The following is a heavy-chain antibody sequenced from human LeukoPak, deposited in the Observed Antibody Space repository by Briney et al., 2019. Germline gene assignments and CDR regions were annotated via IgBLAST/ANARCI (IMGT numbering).Heavy chain of an antibody. Sequence: GASVKVSCKASGGTFISYAISWVRQAPGQGLEWMGGIIPIFGTANYAQKFQGRVTITADESTSTAYMELSSLRSEDTAVYYCASRPCTNGVCYTRSESGPLDYWGQGTLVTVSS. J-gene: IGHJ4*02. CDR3: ASRPCTNGVCYTRSESGPLDY. CDR1: GGTFISYA. V-gene: IGHV1-69*13. CDR2: IIPIFGTA. D-gene: IGHD2-8*01.